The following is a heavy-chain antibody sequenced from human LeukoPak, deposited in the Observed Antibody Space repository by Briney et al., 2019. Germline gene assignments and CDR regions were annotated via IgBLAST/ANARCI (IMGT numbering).Heavy chain of an antibody. D-gene: IGHD1-26*01. V-gene: IGHV3-23*01. CDR2: ISGSGGST. CDR3: AKAHGGSYHSGID. J-gene: IGHJ4*02. Sequence: GGSLRLSCAASGFTFNSYAMSWVRQAPGKGLEWVSGISGSGGSTYYADSVKGRFSISRDNSKNTLYLKLNSLRVDDTAEYYCAKAHGGSYHSGIDWGQGTLVIVSS. CDR1: GFTFNSYA.